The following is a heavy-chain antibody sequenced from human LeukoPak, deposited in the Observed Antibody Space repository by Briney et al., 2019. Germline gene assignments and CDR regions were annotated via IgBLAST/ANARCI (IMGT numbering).Heavy chain of an antibody. CDR1: GFTVSINY. D-gene: IGHD2/OR15-2a*01. J-gene: IGHJ6*02. V-gene: IGHV3-53*01. CDR3: ARVSVSSLLSLMDV. Sequence: GGSLRLSCAASGFTVSINYMSWVRQAPGQGLEWVSVIYSGGNTYYPDSVKGRFTISRDNSKNTLYLQLNSLRVDDTAVYYCARVSVSSLLSLMDVWGQGTTVTVSS. CDR2: IYSGGNT.